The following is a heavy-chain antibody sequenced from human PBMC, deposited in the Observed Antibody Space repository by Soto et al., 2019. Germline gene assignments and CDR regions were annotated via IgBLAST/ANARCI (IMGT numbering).Heavy chain of an antibody. Sequence: PGESLKISCKGSGYSFTSYWIGWVRQMPGKGLEWMGIIYPGDSDTRYSPSFQGQVTISADKSISTAYLQWSSLKASDTAMYYCARHVGYSSSWLTPDYMDVWGKGTTVTVSS. V-gene: IGHV5-51*01. J-gene: IGHJ6*03. CDR1: GYSFTSYW. CDR2: IYPGDSDT. CDR3: ARHVGYSSSWLTPDYMDV. D-gene: IGHD6-13*01.